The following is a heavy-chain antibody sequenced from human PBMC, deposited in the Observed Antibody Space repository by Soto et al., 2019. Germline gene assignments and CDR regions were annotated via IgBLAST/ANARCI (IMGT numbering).Heavy chain of an antibody. V-gene: IGHV1-18*01. CDR3: VRDPRTYYYDTTGSPIDF. CDR2: ISGYNGNT. D-gene: IGHD3-22*01. Sequence: ASVKVSCKASGYTFSNYGITWVRQAPGQGLEWMGWISGYNGNTNYAQKFQDRITMTTDIPTGTAYMELRSLRSDDTAVYYCVRDPRTYYYDTTGSPIDFWGQGTLVTVSS. CDR1: GYTFSNYG. J-gene: IGHJ4*02.